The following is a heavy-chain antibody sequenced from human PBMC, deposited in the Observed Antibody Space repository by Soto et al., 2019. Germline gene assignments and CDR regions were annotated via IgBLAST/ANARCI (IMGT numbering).Heavy chain of an antibody. CDR1: GITVSSSY. CDR2: IYSGGAT. D-gene: IGHD3-22*01. CDR3: ARGYDSSGLDY. J-gene: IGHJ4*02. V-gene: IGHV3-53*01. Sequence: GGSRRLSCAASGITVSSSYMSWVRQAPGKGLEWVSVIYSGGATHYADSVKGRFTISRDNSRNTLYLQMNSLRAEDTALYYCARGYDSSGLDYWGQGTLVTVSS.